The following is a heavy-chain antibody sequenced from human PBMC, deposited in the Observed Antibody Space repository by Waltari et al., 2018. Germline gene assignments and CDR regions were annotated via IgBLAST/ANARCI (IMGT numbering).Heavy chain of an antibody. V-gene: IGHV3-9*01. Sequence: EVQLVESGGGLVQPGRSLRLSCAASGFTFDDYAMHWVRQAPGKGREWVSGISWNSGSIGYADSVKGRFTISRDNAKNSLYLQMNSLRAEDTALYYCAKDQFIYGSGNPFDYWGQGTLVTVSS. CDR3: AKDQFIYGSGNPFDY. CDR1: GFTFDDYA. CDR2: ISWNSGSI. J-gene: IGHJ4*02. D-gene: IGHD3-10*01.